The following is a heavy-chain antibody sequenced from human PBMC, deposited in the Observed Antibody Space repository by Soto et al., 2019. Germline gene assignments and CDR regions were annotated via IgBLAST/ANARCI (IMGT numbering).Heavy chain of an antibody. CDR3: VWGISSSPFFGPYYYYYYGMDV. D-gene: IGHD6-13*01. V-gene: IGHV1-46*01. CDR1: GYTFTSYY. CDR2: INPSGGST. J-gene: IGHJ6*02. Sequence: ASVKVSCKASGYTFTSYYMHWVRQAPGQGLEWMGKINPSGGSTSYAQKFQGRVTMTRDTSTSTVYMELSSLRSEDTAVYYCVWGISSSPFFGPYYYYYYGMDVWGQGTTVTVSS.